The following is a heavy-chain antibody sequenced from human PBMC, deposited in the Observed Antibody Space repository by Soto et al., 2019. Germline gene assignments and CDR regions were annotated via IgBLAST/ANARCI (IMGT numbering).Heavy chain of an antibody. Sequence: QVQLQESGPGLVKPSETLSLTCTVSGGSMRGQHWSWIRQPPGKGLEWLGHHSDSTNYNASLKSRITISTDTSKNQFSLKLSSVTAADTAVYYCATYTVGEGGRGYWGQGTLVTVSS. V-gene: IGHV4-4*09. J-gene: IGHJ4*02. CDR3: ATYTVGEGGRGY. CDR1: GGSMRGQH. D-gene: IGHD3-16*01. CDR2: HHSDST.